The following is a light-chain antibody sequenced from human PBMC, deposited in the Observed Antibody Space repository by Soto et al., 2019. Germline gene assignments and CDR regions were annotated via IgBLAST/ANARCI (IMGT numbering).Light chain of an antibody. CDR1: QSISDK. J-gene: IGKJ5*01. CDR3: QQYNIWPPIT. CDR2: GAS. V-gene: IGKV3D-15*01. Sequence: EIVLTQSPATLSLSPGERVTLSCRASQSISDKSAWYQQKPGQAPRLLIYGASTRATGIPARFSGSGSGTEFTLTISSLQSEDFAVYYCQQYNIWPPITFGQGTRLEI.